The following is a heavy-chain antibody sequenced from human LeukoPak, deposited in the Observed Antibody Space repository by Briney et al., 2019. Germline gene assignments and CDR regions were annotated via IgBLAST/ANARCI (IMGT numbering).Heavy chain of an antibody. V-gene: IGHV3-7*01. CDR1: GFTFSHYW. Sequence: GGSLRLSCAPSGFTFSHYWMSWVRQAPGKGLEWVANIKEDGSEKYYVDSVKGRFTISRDNAKNSLYLQMNSLRAEDTAVYYCARVCYYGSGSYCTDYWGQGTLVTVSS. CDR2: IKEDGSEK. J-gene: IGHJ4*02. CDR3: ARVCYYGSGSYCTDY. D-gene: IGHD3-10*01.